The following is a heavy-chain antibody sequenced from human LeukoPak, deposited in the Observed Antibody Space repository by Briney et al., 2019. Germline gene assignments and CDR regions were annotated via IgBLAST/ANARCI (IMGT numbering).Heavy chain of an antibody. V-gene: IGHV1-18*01. Sequence: ASVKVSCKASGYTFTSYGISWVRQAPGQGLEWMGWISAYNGNTNYAQKLQGRVTMTTDTSTSTAYMELRSLRSDDTAVYYCARIVVVPAAIGPFYYYYMDVWGKGTTVTVSS. CDR2: ISAYNGNT. CDR3: ARIVVVPAAIGPFYYYYMDV. CDR1: GYTFTSYG. D-gene: IGHD2-2*02. J-gene: IGHJ6*03.